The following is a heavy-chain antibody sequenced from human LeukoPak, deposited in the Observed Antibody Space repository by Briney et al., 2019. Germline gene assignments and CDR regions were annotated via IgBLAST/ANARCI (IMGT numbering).Heavy chain of an antibody. D-gene: IGHD3-22*01. CDR3: ARVGHYYDSSGYSTRSFDY. CDR2: IYCSGST. J-gene: IGHJ4*02. CDR1: GGSISSYY. V-gene: IGHV4-59*01. Sequence: SETLSLTCTVSGGSISSYYGSWIRQPPGKGLEWFGYIYCSGSTNYNPSLKSRVTISVDTSKNQYSLKLSSVTAADTAVYYCARVGHYYDSSGYSTRSFDYWGQGTLVTVSS.